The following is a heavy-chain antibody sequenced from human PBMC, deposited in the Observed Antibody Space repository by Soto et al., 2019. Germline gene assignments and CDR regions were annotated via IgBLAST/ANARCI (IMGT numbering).Heavy chain of an antibody. CDR3: ARAPSWYNFDY. D-gene: IGHD6-13*01. CDR1: GYTFTSYA. V-gene: IGHV1-3*01. CDR2: INAGNGNT. Sequence: ASVTVSCKASGYTFTSYAMHWVRQAPGQRLEWMGWINAGNGNTKHSQKFQGRVTITRDTSASTAYMELSSLRSEDTAVYYCARAPSWYNFDYWGQGTLVTVS. J-gene: IGHJ4*02.